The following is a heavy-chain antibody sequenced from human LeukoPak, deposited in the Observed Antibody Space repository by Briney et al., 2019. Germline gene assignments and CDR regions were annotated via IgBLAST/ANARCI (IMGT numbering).Heavy chain of an antibody. Sequence: TGGSLRLSCVASGFTVSQHWTTWVRQAPGKGLEWVAHINADGSERDSVDSGTGRFSISKDNAKNSVYLQLSSLRAEDTARYYCARGHYGLDIWSQGTMVTVSS. V-gene: IGHV3-7*01. CDR3: ARGHYGLDI. CDR2: INADGSER. D-gene: IGHD4-17*01. CDR1: GFTVSQHW. J-gene: IGHJ3*02.